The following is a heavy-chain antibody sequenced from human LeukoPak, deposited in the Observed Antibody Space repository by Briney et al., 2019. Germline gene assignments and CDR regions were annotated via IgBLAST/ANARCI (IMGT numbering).Heavy chain of an antibody. CDR2: ISAYNGNT. Sequence: ASVKVSCKASGYTFTSYGIFWVRRAPGQGLEWMGWISAYNGNTNYAQNLQGRVTMTTDTSTSTAYMELRSLRSDDTAVFYCGRVPSTLFDFWSAYVIDYWGQGTLVTVSS. J-gene: IGHJ4*02. CDR1: GYTFTSYG. CDR3: GRVPSTLFDFWSAYVIDY. D-gene: IGHD3-3*01. V-gene: IGHV1-18*01.